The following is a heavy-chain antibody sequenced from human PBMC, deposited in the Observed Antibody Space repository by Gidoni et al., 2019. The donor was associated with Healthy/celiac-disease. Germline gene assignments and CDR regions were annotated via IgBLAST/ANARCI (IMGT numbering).Heavy chain of an antibody. CDR2: ISYDGSNK. Sequence: QVQLVESGGGVVQPGRSLRLSCAASAFPFSSYGMHWVRQAPCKGLEWVAVISYDGSNKYYADSVKDRFTISRDNSKNTLYLQMNSLRAEGTAVYYCAKSALYVLLWFGELDGYFDYWGQGTLVTVSS. V-gene: IGHV3-30*18. J-gene: IGHJ4*02. CDR1: AFPFSSYG. CDR3: AKSALYVLLWFGELDGYFDY. D-gene: IGHD3-10*01.